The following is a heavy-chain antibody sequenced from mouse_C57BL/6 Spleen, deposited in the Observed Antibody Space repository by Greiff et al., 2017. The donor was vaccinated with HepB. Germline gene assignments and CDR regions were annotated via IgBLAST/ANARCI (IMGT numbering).Heavy chain of an antibody. D-gene: IGHD2-1*01. V-gene: IGHV1-20*01. CDR2: INPYNGDT. CDR3: ARQGNYYFDY. Sequence: VQLKESGPELVKPGDSVKISCKASGYSFTGYFMNWVMQSHGKSLEWIGRINPYNGDTFYNQKFKGKATLTVDKSSSTAHMELRSLTSEDSAVYYCARQGNYYFDYWGQGTTLTVSS. J-gene: IGHJ2*01. CDR1: GYSFTGYF.